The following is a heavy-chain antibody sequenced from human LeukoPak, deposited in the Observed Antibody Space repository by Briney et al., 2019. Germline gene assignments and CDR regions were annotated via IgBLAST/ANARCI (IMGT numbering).Heavy chain of an antibody. D-gene: IGHD3-10*02. J-gene: IGHJ6*04. CDR3: AELGITTIGGV. CDR1: GFTFSNYW. Sequence: PGGSLRLSCAASGFTFSNYWMHWVRHDPGKGLVWVSFINPDGSTTNYADSVKGRFTISRDNAKNSLYLQMNSLRAEDTAVYYCAELGITTIGGVWGKGTTVTISS. CDR2: INPDGSTT. V-gene: IGHV3-74*01.